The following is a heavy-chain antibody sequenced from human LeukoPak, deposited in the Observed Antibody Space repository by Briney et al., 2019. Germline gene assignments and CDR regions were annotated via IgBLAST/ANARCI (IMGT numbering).Heavy chain of an antibody. D-gene: IGHD5-18*01. CDR2: INPSGGST. J-gene: IGHJ6*02. CDR1: GYTFTSYY. V-gene: IGHV1-46*01. CDR3: ASSSLWSAYYYYGMDV. Sequence: ASVKVSCKAPGYTFTSYYMHWVRQAPGQGLEWMGIINPSGGSTSYAQKFQGRVTMTRDTSTSTVYMELSSLRSEDTAVYYCASSSLWSAYYYYGMDVWGQGTTVTVSS.